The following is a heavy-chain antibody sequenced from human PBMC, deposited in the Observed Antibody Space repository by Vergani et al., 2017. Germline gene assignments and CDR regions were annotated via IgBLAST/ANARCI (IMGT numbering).Heavy chain of an antibody. V-gene: IGHV3-23*01. J-gene: IGHJ4*02. CDR2: ISGSANSA. D-gene: IGHD1-7*01. CDR1: GFTFSSYA. CDR3: AKDQGPNYGRLLDY. Sequence: EVHLLESGGGLVQPGGSLRLSCAASGFTFSSYAMSWVRQAPGKGLEWVSGISGSANSAYQADSVKGRFTISRDNSKNTLYLQMNSLRAEDTALYYCAKDQGPNYGRLLDYWGQGTLVTVSS.